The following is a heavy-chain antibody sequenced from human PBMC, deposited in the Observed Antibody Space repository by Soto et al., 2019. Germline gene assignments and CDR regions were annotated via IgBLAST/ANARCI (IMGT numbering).Heavy chain of an antibody. V-gene: IGHV4-59*01. Sequence: QVRLQESGPGLVKPSETLSLTCTVSDGSINSDYWSWIRQPTGKGLEWIGYIFYTGSTNYNPSLKSRVTISLDKSKNHFSLKLTSVTAADTAVYYCARGYYYYYIDVWGRGTTVTVSS. CDR3: ARGYYYYYIDV. CDR2: IFYTGST. CDR1: DGSINSDY. J-gene: IGHJ6*03.